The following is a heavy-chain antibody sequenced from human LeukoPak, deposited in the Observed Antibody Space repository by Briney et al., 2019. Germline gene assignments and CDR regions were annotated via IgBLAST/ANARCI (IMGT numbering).Heavy chain of an antibody. J-gene: IGHJ4*02. Sequence: SVKVSCKASGGTFSSYAISWVRQAPGQGLEWMGRIIPIFGTANYAQKFQARVTITSDESTSTAYMELSSLRSEDTAVYYCARGNLERGYFDYWGQGTLVTFSS. V-gene: IGHV1-69*13. CDR2: IIPIFGTA. CDR3: ARGNLERGYFDY. CDR1: GGTFSSYA. D-gene: IGHD1-1*01.